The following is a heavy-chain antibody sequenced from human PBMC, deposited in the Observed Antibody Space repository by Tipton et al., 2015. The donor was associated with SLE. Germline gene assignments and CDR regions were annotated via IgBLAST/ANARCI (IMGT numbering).Heavy chain of an antibody. CDR1: GGSINNYY. Sequence: TLSLTCAVSGGSINNYYWSWIRQPPGKGLEWIGYIHHSGSINYNPSLRSQVTMSMDTSQNQFSLKLSSVTAADTAVYYCARHFYNIGWNHFDNWGPGTLVAVSS. CDR2: IHHSGSI. D-gene: IGHD6-19*01. V-gene: IGHV4-59*08. J-gene: IGHJ4*02. CDR3: ARHFYNIGWNHFDN.